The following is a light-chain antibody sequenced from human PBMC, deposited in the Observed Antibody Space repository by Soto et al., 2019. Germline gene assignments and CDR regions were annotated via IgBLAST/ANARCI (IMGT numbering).Light chain of an antibody. CDR2: EVS. Sequence: QSALTQPPSASGSPGQSVTISCTGTNSDVGGYNFVSWYQQHSGKAPKVMIFEVSKRPSGVPDRFSASKSGNTASLTVSGLQPEDEADYYCSSYAGRNPVVFGGGTKLTVL. CDR1: NSDVGGYNF. CDR3: SSYAGRNPVV. V-gene: IGLV2-8*01. J-gene: IGLJ2*01.